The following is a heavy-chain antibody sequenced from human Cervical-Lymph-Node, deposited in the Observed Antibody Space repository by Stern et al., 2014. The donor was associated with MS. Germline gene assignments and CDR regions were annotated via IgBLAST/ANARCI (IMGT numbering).Heavy chain of an antibody. Sequence: VQLVQSGAEVKKPGASVKVSCQASGYFSGYSFTGYYMHWVRPAPGQGLEWMGRINPNSGDTNYAQKFQGRVTMTRDTSISTAYMELSRLRSDDTAVYYCAGGDSLFDYWGQGTLLTVSS. D-gene: IGHD2-15*01. CDR3: AGGDSLFDY. CDR2: INPNSGDT. V-gene: IGHV1-2*06. J-gene: IGHJ4*02. CDR1: GYFSGYSFTGYY.